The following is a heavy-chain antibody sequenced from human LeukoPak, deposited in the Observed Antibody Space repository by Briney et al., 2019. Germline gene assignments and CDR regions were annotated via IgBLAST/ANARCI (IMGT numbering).Heavy chain of an antibody. V-gene: IGHV4-34*01. CDR1: GASFSGYY. D-gene: IGHD1-26*01. Sequence: SETLSLTCSVSGASFSGYYYTWIRQPPGKGLEWIGDVNDSGSTNYNPSLKSRVTISVDTSKNQFSLKLSSVTAADTAVYYCASLRERSYYARGFDYWGQGTLVTVSS. CDR2: VNDSGST. J-gene: IGHJ4*02. CDR3: ASLRERSYYARGFDY.